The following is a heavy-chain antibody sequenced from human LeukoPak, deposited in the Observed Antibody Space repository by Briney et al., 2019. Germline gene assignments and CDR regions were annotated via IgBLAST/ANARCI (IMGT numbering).Heavy chain of an antibody. V-gene: IGHV3-21*01. CDR1: GFTFSSYS. CDR2: ISSSSSYI. Sequence: PGGSLRLSCAASGFTFSSYSTNWVRQAPGKGLEWVSSISSSSSYIYYADSVKGRFTISRDNAKNSLYLQMNSLRAEDTAVYYCARVLVVAATFSDYWGQGTLVTVSS. CDR3: ARVLVVAATFSDY. J-gene: IGHJ4*02. D-gene: IGHD2-15*01.